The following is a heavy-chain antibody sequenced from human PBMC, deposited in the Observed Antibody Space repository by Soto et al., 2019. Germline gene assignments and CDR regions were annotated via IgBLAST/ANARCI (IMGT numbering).Heavy chain of an antibody. CDR2: INHSGST. D-gene: IGHD1-1*01. Sequence: PSETLSLTCAVYGGSFSGYYWSWIRQPPGKGLAWIGEINHSGSTNYNPSLKSRVTISVDTSKNQFSLKLSSVTAADTAVYYCARDLWVEPELYYYGMDVWGQGTTVTVSS. J-gene: IGHJ6*02. V-gene: IGHV4-34*01. CDR1: GGSFSGYY. CDR3: ARDLWVEPELYYYGMDV.